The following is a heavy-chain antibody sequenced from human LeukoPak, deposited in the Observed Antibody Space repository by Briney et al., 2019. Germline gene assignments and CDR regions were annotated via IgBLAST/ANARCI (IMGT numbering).Heavy chain of an antibody. J-gene: IGHJ4*02. CDR2: IYYSGST. V-gene: IGHV4-59*08. CDR1: GGSISSYH. CDR3: ARVSWAKTTQYYFDY. Sequence: SETLSLTCTVSGGSISSYHWSWIRQPPGKGLECIGFIYYSGSTNYNPSLKSRVTISVDASKNQFSLKLSSVTAADTAVYYCARVSWAKTTQYYFDYWGQGTLVTVSS. D-gene: IGHD5-12*01.